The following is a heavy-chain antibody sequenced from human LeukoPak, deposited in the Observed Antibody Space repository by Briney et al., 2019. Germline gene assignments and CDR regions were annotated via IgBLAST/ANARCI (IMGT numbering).Heavy chain of an antibody. D-gene: IGHD1-26*01. CDR3: ARESLDDDAFDI. Sequence: GGSLRLFCAASGFTFSNYGIHWVRQAPGKGLEWVAVIWYDGSNKYYTDSVKGRFTISRDNPKNTLYLEMNSLRAEDTAEYYCARESLDDDAFDIWGQGTMVAVSS. J-gene: IGHJ3*02. V-gene: IGHV3-33*01. CDR1: GFTFSNYG. CDR2: IWYDGSNK.